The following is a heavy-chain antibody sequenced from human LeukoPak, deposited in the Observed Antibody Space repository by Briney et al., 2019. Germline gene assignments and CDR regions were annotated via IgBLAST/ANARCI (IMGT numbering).Heavy chain of an antibody. CDR2: ISGSGTYI. J-gene: IGHJ4*02. D-gene: IGHD6-19*01. CDR3: ARDPVAGTSDY. Sequence: PGGSLRLSCAASGFTVSNFNMNWVRQAPGKGLEWVPCISGSGTYIYYADSVEGRFTISRDNAKNSLYLQMNSLRAEDTAVYYCARDPVAGTSDYWGQGTLVTVSS. CDR1: GFTVSNFN. V-gene: IGHV3-21*01.